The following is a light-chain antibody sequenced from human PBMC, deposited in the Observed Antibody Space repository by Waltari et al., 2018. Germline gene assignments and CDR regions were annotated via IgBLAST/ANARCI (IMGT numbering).Light chain of an antibody. V-gene: IGKV1-33*01. CDR2: GAS. CDR1: QDIGNY. Sequence: DIQMTQSPSPLSATVGDRVTITCQASQDIGNYLNWYQKKPGKAPKLLIYGASNLETGVPSRFSGSGSGTDCTFTISSLHPEDFATYYCQQYGALPSTFGGGTKVEIK. CDR3: QQYGALPST. J-gene: IGKJ4*01.